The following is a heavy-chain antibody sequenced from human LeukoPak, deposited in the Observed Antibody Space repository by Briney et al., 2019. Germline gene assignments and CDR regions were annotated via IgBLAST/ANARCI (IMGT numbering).Heavy chain of an antibody. Sequence: PGGSLRLSCAASGFTFDSSWMHWVRQATGKGLVWVSRIDSDGTLTSYADSLKGRFTISRDNAKNTVYLQMNSLRAEDTAVYYCARNTGSDWGQGTLVTVSS. CDR3: ARNTGSD. J-gene: IGHJ4*02. D-gene: IGHD1-14*01. CDR1: GFTFDSSW. CDR2: IDSDGTLT. V-gene: IGHV3-74*01.